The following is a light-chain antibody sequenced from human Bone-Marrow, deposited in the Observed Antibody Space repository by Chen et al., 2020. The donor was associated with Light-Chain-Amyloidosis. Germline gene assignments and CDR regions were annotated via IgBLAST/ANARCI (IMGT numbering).Light chain of an antibody. CDR2: RDT. J-gene: IGLJ2*01. V-gene: IGLV3-25*03. CDR1: DLPTKY. CDR3: QSADSSGTYEVI. Sequence: SYELTQPPSVSVSPGQTAWITCSGDDLPTKYAYWYQQKPVQAPVMVIHRDTERPSGISERFSGSSSGTTATLTIRGGQAEDEAEYHCQSADSSGTYEVIIGGGTKLTVL.